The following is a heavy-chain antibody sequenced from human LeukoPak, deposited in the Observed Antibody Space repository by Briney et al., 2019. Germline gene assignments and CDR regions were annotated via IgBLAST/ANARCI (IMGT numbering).Heavy chain of an antibody. D-gene: IGHD4-17*01. V-gene: IGHV1-69*06. Sequence: GASVKVSCKASGGTFSSYAISWVRQAPGQGLEWMGGIIPIFGTANYAQKFQGRVTITADKSTSTAYMELSSLRSEDTAVYYCARGADYVPNYYYYYMDVWGKGTTVTVSS. CDR1: GGTFSSYA. J-gene: IGHJ6*03. CDR3: ARGADYVPNYYYYYMDV. CDR2: IIPIFGTA.